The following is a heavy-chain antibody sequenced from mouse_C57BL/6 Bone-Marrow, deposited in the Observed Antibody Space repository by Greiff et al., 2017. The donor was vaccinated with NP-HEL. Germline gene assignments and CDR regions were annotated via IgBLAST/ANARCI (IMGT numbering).Heavy chain of an antibody. D-gene: IGHD1-1*01. V-gene: IGHV5-9-1*02. Sequence: EVQRVESGEGLVKPGGSLKLSCAASGFTFSSYAMSWVRQTPEKRLEWVAYISSGGDYIYYADTVKGRFTISRDNARNTLYLQMSSLKSEDTAMYYCTRGGGSHYYAMDYWGQGTSVTVSS. CDR3: TRGGGSHYYAMDY. CDR2: ISSGGDYI. CDR1: GFTFSSYA. J-gene: IGHJ4*01.